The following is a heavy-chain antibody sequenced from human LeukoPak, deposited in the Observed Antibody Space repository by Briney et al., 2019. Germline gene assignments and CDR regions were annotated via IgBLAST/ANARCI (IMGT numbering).Heavy chain of an antibody. Sequence: GASVKVSCKASGYTFTSYAMQWVRQAPGQRLEWMGWINVVNANTKYSQKFQGRVTITRDTSASTAYMELSSLRSEDTAVYYCARSFTGGYDRRYFDVWGRGTLVTVSS. J-gene: IGHJ2*01. CDR3: ARSFTGGYDRRYFDV. D-gene: IGHD3-22*01. CDR2: INVVNANT. CDR1: GYTFTSYA. V-gene: IGHV1-3*01.